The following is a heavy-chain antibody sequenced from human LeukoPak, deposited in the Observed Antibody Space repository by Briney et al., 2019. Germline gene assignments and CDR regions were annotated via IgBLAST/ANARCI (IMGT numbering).Heavy chain of an antibody. V-gene: IGHV4-59*12. CDR2: IYYSGST. CDR1: GGSIRSYY. D-gene: IGHD5-18*01. CDR3: ARGDKYSYGYMDV. Sequence: SETLSLTCTVSGGSIRSYYWSWIRQPPGKGLEWIGYIYYSGSTNYNPSLKSRVTISVDKSKNQFSLKLSSVTAADTAVYYCARGDKYSYGYMDVWGKGTTVTVSS. J-gene: IGHJ6*03.